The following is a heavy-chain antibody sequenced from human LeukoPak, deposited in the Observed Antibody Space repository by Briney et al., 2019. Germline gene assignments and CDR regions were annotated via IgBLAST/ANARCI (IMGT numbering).Heavy chain of an antibody. CDR3: ARPGYSGSLEY. J-gene: IGHJ4*02. CDR2: IYPADSDT. D-gene: IGHD1-26*01. Sequence: GESLKISCKGSGYAFTTNWIGWMRQMPGKGLEWMGIIYPADSDTRYSPSFQGQVTISADKSISTAYLQWNSLKASDTAMYYCARPGYSGSLEYWGQGTLVTVSS. CDR1: GYAFTTNW. V-gene: IGHV5-51*01.